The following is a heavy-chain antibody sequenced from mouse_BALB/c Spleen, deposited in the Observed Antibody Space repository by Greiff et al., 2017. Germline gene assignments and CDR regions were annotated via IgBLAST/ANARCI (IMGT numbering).Heavy chain of an antibody. CDR1: GFTFSDYY. Sequence: EVKLVESGGGLVKPGGSLKLSCAASGFTFSDYYMYWVRQTPEKRLEWVATISDGGSYTYYPDSVKGRFTISRDNAKNNLYLQMSSLKSEDTAMYYCARDKYGNYDAMDYWGQGTSVTVSS. D-gene: IGHD2-10*02. J-gene: IGHJ4*01. CDR2: ISDGGSYT. CDR3: ARDKYGNYDAMDY. V-gene: IGHV5-4*02.